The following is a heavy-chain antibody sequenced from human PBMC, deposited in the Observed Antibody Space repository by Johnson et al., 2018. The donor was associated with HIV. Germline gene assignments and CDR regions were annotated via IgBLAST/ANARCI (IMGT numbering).Heavy chain of an antibody. J-gene: IGHJ3*02. CDR1: RFTFSSYA. V-gene: IGHV3-30*04. CDR3: ANSLLLDAFNI. Sequence: QVQLVESGGGVVQPGRSLRLSCAASRFTFSSYAMHWVRQAPGKGLEWVAIISYDGSNKNYADSVKGRFTISRDNSKTTLYLQMNSLRDEDTAVYYCANSLLLDAFNIWGQGTMVTVSS. D-gene: IGHD2-15*01. CDR2: ISYDGSNK.